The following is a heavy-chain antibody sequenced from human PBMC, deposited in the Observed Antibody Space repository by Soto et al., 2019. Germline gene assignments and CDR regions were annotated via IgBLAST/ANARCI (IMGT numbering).Heavy chain of an antibody. V-gene: IGHV1-45*02. CDR3: ASGGAGSGPFTWELPDH. CDR1: GNTFTYRY. D-gene: IGHD1-26*01. J-gene: IGHJ4*02. CDR2: ITPFSGDV. Sequence: SVKVSCKALGNTFTYRYLHWVRQAPGQALEWMGWITPFSGDVHYAQKFQERVTITRDRSINTAYMQMSSLRSEDTVMYFCASGGAGSGPFTWELPDHWGQGTLVTVSS.